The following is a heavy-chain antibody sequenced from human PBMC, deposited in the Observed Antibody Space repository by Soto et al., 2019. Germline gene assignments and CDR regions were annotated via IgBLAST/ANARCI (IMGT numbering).Heavy chain of an antibody. Sequence: GGSLRLSGVASGFTFSSYAMSWVRQAPEKGLEWVSAISGHGGSVYYADSVKGRFTISMDNSKNTLYLQMNSLRAENTAIYYCAIEKVQVGATLTYYFDYWGQRLLVTVSS. CDR2: ISGHGGSV. V-gene: IGHV3-23*01. CDR3: AIEKVQVGATLTYYFDY. J-gene: IGHJ4*02. D-gene: IGHD1-26*01. CDR1: GFTFSSYA.